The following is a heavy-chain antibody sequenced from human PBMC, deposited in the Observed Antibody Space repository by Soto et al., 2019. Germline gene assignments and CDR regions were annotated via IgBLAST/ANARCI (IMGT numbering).Heavy chain of an antibody. J-gene: IGHJ5*02. CDR1: GDTFSNYA. Sequence: GASVKVSCKASGDTFSNYAVSWVRQAPGQGLEWMGGIIPIYGTTNYAQRFQDRVTITADESTSTAYMELSSLRSEDTAVHYCARDLGGCSAGSCRYNWFDPWGQGTLVTVSS. CDR2: IIPIYGTT. D-gene: IGHD2-15*01. CDR3: ARDLGGCSAGSCRYNWFDP. V-gene: IGHV1-69*13.